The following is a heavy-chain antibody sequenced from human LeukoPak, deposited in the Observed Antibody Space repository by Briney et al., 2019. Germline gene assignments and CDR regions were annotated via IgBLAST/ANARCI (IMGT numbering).Heavy chain of an antibody. J-gene: IGHJ4*02. D-gene: IGHD3-10*01. Sequence: PGRSLRLSCAASGFTFSSYAMHWVRQAPGKGLEWVAVVSYDGSNKYYADSVKGRFTISRDNSKNTLYLQMNSLRAEDTAVYYCARDAGRRSLYGSGSPVDYWDQGTLVTVSS. CDR1: GFTFSSYA. V-gene: IGHV3-30*04. CDR2: VSYDGSNK. CDR3: ARDAGRRSLYGSGSPVDY.